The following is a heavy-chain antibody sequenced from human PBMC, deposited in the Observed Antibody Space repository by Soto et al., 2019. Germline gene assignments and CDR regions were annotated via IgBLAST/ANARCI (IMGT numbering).Heavy chain of an antibody. Sequence: ASVKVSFKASGYTFTSYDINWVRQATGQGLEWMGWMNPNSGNTGYAQKFQGRVTMTRNTSISTAYMELSSLRSEDTAVYYCATAMIMVYPKTYMDVWGKGTTVTVSS. CDR1: GYTFTSYD. CDR2: MNPNSGNT. D-gene: IGHD2-8*01. V-gene: IGHV1-8*01. J-gene: IGHJ6*03. CDR3: ATAMIMVYPKTYMDV.